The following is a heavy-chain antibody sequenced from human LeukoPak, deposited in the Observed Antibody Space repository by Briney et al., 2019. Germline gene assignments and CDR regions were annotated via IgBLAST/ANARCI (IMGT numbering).Heavy chain of an antibody. Sequence: GASVKVSCKASGYTFTSYGISWVRQAPGQGLEWMGWISAYNGNTNYAQKLQGRVTMTTDTSTSTAYMELRSLRSDDTAVYYCARDYGDSGSAHWWGYYYYGMDVWGQGTTVTVSS. D-gene: IGHD2-8*02. CDR3: ARDYGDSGSAHWWGYYYYGMDV. CDR2: ISAYNGNT. V-gene: IGHV1-18*01. J-gene: IGHJ6*02. CDR1: GYTFTSYG.